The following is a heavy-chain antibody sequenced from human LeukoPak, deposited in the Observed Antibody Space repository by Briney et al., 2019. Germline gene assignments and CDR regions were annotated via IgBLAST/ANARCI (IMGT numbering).Heavy chain of an antibody. V-gene: IGHV1-24*01. CDR2: FDPEDGET. J-gene: IGHJ5*02. CDR1: GYTLTELS. CDR3: ATFVKFPLHYGDYVPNWFAP. D-gene: IGHD4-17*01. Sequence: ASVKVSCKVSGYTLTELSMHWVRQAPGKGLEWMGGFDPEDGETIYAQKFQGRVTMTGDTSTDTGYMELSSLRSEDTAVYYCATFVKFPLHYGDYVPNWFAPWGQGTLVTVSS.